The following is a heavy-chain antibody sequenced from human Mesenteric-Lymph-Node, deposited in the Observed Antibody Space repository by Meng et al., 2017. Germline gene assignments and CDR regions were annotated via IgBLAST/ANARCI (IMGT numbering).Heavy chain of an antibody. CDR2: VSAYDGYI. CDR3: ARGGEAFDP. CDR1: GYTFTSYY. Sequence: ASVKVSCKASGYTFTSYYMHWVRRAPGQGLEWMGWVSAYDGYIQYAENFQGRVTMTTDTSTNTAYMELRSLRSEDTAVYYCARGGEAFDPWGQGTLVTVSS. D-gene: IGHD3-10*01. J-gene: IGHJ5*02. V-gene: IGHV1-18*04.